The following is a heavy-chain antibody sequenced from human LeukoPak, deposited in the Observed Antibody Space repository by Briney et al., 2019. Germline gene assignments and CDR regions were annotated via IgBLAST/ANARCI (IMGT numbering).Heavy chain of an antibody. CDR2: ISYTGRT. J-gene: IGHJ3*02. CDR3: ARADVSPDYDILTGSTFGVNDAFDI. Sequence: SETLSLTCTVSGGSISNSYWSWIRQPPGKGLEWIGYISYTGRTNYNPSLKSRVTISVDTSKNQFSLKLSSVTAADTAVYYCARADVSPDYDILTGSTFGVNDAFDIWGQGTMVTVSS. D-gene: IGHD3-9*01. CDR1: GGSISNSY. V-gene: IGHV4-59*12.